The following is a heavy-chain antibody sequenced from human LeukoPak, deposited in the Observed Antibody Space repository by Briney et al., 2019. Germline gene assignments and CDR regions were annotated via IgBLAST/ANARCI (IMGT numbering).Heavy chain of an antibody. CDR1: GFTFNNHA. Sequence: GGSLRLSCAASGFTFNNHAMNWARQAPGKGLEWVSTINESGGSTYYPDSVKGRFTISRYNSKNTPYLQMNSLRADDTAVYYCARDFELSAVYYFDSWGQGTLVIVSS. J-gene: IGHJ4*02. CDR3: ARDFELSAVYYFDS. V-gene: IGHV3-23*01. CDR2: INESGGST. D-gene: IGHD3-9*01.